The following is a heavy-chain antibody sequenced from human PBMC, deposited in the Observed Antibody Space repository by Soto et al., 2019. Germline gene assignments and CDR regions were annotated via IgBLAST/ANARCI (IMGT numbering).Heavy chain of an antibody. J-gene: IGHJ6*02. V-gene: IGHV3-33*08. Sequence: QARLEESGGGVVQPGRSLRLSCSASGFTFRNFGFHWVRQAPGKGLEWVALIWYDGSNKYYAESLKGRVSISRDNSKNTLYLEMKSLGFEDTAVYYCARDGDIQGGPPPKNYAMDVWGQGTTVTVSS. D-gene: IGHD5-12*01. CDR1: GFTFRNFG. CDR2: IWYDGSNK. CDR3: ARDGDIQGGPPPKNYAMDV.